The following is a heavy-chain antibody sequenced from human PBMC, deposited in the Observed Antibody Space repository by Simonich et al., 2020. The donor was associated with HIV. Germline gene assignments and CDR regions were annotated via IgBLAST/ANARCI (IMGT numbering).Heavy chain of an antibody. CDR1: GYTFTSYP. J-gene: IGHJ5*02. V-gene: IGHV7-4-1*02. Sequence: QVQLVQSGSELKKPGASVKISCKTSGYTFTSYPMKWVRQAPGQGLEWMGGVYTHSGNPTYSLGFTGRFVFSLDTSVSTAYLQISSLKAEDTAGYYCVRGGSLIIVGNWFDPWGQGTLVTVSS. D-gene: IGHD3-22*01. CDR3: VRGGSLIIVGNWFDP. CDR2: VYTHSGNP.